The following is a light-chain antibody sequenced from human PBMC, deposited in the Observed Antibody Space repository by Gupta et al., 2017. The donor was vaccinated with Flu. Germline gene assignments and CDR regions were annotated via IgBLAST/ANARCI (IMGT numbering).Light chain of an antibody. CDR1: QTLLYSSNNKNY. Sequence: DIVMTQSPDSLAVSLGERATINCKSSQTLLYSSNNKNYLAWYQQKPGQRPKLLIYWASTRESGIPDRFSGSESGTDFTLTISSLQAEDVAVYYCQQYYSTPYTFGQGTKLEIK. CDR3: QQYYSTPYT. V-gene: IGKV4-1*01. CDR2: WAS. J-gene: IGKJ2*01.